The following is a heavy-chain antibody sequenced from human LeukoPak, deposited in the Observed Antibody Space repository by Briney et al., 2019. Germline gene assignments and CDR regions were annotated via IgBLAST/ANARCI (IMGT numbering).Heavy chain of an antibody. Sequence: GGSLRLSCAASGFTFSSYGVSWVRQAPGKGLEWVSGISGGGGSTYYADSVKGRFTISRDNSKNTLYLQMNSLRAEDTAVYYCASSTVTTHNHYYFMDVWGKGTTVTISS. CDR3: ASSTVTTHNHYYFMDV. CDR2: ISGGGGST. D-gene: IGHD4-17*01. J-gene: IGHJ6*03. CDR1: GFTFSSYG. V-gene: IGHV3-23*01.